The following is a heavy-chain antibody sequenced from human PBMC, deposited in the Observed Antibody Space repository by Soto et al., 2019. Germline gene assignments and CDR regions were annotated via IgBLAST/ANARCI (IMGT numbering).Heavy chain of an antibody. J-gene: IGHJ4*02. Sequence: PGGSLRLSCAASGFIFTRYSMNWVRQAPGKGLECVSSISRNTNYIYYGDTMKGRFTISRDNAKNSLYLEMNSLRAEDTAVYYCARESEDLTSNFDYWGQGTLVTVSS. V-gene: IGHV3-21*06. CDR3: ARESEDLTSNFDY. CDR2: ISRNTNYI. CDR1: GFIFTRYS.